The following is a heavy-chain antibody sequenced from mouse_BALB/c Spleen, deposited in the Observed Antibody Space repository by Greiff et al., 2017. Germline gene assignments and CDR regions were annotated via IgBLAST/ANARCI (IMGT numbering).Heavy chain of an antibody. CDR3: ARSSGYLYYAMDY. V-gene: IGHV14-3*02. Sequence: EVQLQQSGAELVKPGASVKLSCTASGFNIKDTYMHWVKQRPEQGLEWIGRIDPANGNTKYDPKFQGKATITADTSSNTAYLQLSSLTSEDTAVYYCARSSGYLYYAMDYWGQGTSVTVSS. D-gene: IGHD3-1*01. CDR2: IDPANGNT. J-gene: IGHJ4*01. CDR1: GFNIKDTY.